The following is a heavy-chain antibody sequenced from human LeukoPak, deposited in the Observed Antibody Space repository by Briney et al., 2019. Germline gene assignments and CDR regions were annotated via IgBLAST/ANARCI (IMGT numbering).Heavy chain of an antibody. CDR1: GFTVSSNS. V-gene: IGHV3-53*01. D-gene: IGHD3-22*01. CDR3: ARMYYHDSSDYYWAPDY. J-gene: IGHJ4*02. CDR2: IYSGTI. Sequence: GGSLRLSCTVSGFTVSSNSMSWVRQAPGKGLEWVSFIYSGTIHYSDSVKGRFTISRDNAKNTLYLQMNSLRAEDTAVYYCARMYYHDSSDYYWAPDYWGQGTLVTVSS.